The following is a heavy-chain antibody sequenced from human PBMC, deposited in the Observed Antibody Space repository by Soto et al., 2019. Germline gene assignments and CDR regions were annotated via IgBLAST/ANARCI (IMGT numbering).Heavy chain of an antibody. CDR1: GYTFTSYA. V-gene: IGHV1-3*01. D-gene: IGHD2-2*01. CDR3: ARGSHLLYCSSTSCYAFDY. J-gene: IGHJ4*02. Sequence: ASVKVSCKASGYTFTSYAMHWVRQAPGQRLEWMGWINAGNGNTKYSQKFQGRVTITRDTSASTAYMELSSLRSEDTAVYYCARGSHLLYCSSTSCYAFDYWGQGTLVTVSS. CDR2: INAGNGNT.